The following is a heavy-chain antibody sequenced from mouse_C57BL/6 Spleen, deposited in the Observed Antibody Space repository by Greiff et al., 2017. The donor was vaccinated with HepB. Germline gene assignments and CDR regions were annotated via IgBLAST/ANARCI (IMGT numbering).Heavy chain of an antibody. V-gene: IGHV7-3*01. CDR1: GFTFTDYY. D-gene: IGHD1-1*01. Sequence: EVKLVESGGGLVQPGGSLSLSCAASGFTFTDYYMSWVRQPPGKALEWLGFIRNKANGYTTEYSASVKGRFTISRDNSQSILYLQMNALRAEDSATYYCASLYYGSSYYFDYWGQGTTLTVSS. J-gene: IGHJ2*01. CDR3: ASLYYGSSYYFDY. CDR2: IRNKANGYTT.